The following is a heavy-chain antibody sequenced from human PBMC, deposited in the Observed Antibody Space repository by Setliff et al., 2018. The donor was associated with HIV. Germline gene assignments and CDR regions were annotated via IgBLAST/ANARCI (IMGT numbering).Heavy chain of an antibody. CDR2: ATGSGANT. D-gene: IGHD2-15*01. J-gene: IGHJ4*02. CDR3: AKCGGVTCYSASWYFDY. Sequence: PGGSLRLSCAASGFTFSSYAMSWVRQAPGKGLEWVSAATGSGANTYYADSAKGRFTISRDNSKNTLYLQMNSLRAEDTAVYYCAKCGGVTCYSASWYFDYWGQGTLVTVSS. CDR1: GFTFSSYA. V-gene: IGHV3-23*01.